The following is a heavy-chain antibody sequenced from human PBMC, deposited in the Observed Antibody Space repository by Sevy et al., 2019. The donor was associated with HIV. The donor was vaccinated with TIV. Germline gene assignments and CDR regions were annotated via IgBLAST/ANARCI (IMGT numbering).Heavy chain of an antibody. V-gene: IGHV7-4-1*01. J-gene: IGHJ5*02. CDR2: INTNTGNP. D-gene: IGHD2-15*01. Sequence: ASVKVSCKASGYTFTSYAMNWVRQAPGQGLEWMGWINTNTGNPTYAQGFTGRFVFSLDTSVSTAYLQICSLKAEDTAVYYCARGVLRSRIYNWFDPWGQGTLVTVSS. CDR3: ARGVLRSRIYNWFDP. CDR1: GYTFTSYA.